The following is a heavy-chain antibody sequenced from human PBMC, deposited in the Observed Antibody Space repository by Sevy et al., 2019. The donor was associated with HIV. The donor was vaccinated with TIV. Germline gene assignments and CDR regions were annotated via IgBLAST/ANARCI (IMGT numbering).Heavy chain of an antibody. CDR2: ISSNGGST. Sequence: GGSLRLSCSASGFTFSSYAMHWVRQAPGKGLEYVSAISSNGGSTYYADSVKGRFTISRDNAENSLYLQMDSLRAEDTALYYCARESSGPSVVDLWGQGTLVTVSS. V-gene: IGHV3-64*04. CDR1: GFTFSSYA. D-gene: IGHD3-22*01. J-gene: IGHJ5*02. CDR3: ARESSGPSVVDL.